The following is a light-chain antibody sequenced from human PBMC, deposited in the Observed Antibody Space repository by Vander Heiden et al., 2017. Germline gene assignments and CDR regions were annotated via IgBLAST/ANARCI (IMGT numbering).Light chain of an antibody. CDR3: QQYGISLYT. J-gene: IGKJ2*01. V-gene: IGKV3-20*01. CDR1: QSVSSSY. CDR2: GVS. Sequence: EIVLTQSPGTLSLSPGERATLARRASQSVSSSYLAWYQQKPGQAPRLLIYGVSSRATGIPDRFSGSGSGTDFTLTISRLEPEEFAVYYCQQYGISLYTFGQGTKLEIK.